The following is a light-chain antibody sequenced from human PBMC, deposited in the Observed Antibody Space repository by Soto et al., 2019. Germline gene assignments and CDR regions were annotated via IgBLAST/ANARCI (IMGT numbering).Light chain of an antibody. V-gene: IGKV1-39*01. Sequence: DFRLTQSPASLSASIGDEATITCRASQSIRIYLNWYQQKPGKAPELLIFAASSLQSGVPSRFSGGGSGTDFTLTISSLQPEDFATYYCQQSGDTPPWTFGQGTKVDIK. J-gene: IGKJ1*01. CDR1: QSIRIY. CDR3: QQSGDTPPWT. CDR2: AAS.